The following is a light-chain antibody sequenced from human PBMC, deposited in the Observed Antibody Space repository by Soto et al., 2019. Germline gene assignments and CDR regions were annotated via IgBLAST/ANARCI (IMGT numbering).Light chain of an antibody. J-gene: IGKJ2*01. CDR1: QSISSTY. Sequence: EIVLTQSPGTLSLSPGERATLSCRASQSISSTYLAWYQQKPGQAPRLLIYGASSRATGIPDRFSGSGSGTDFTLTISRLEPEDFAVYYCQQYGGSTTYNFGQGTKLEIK. CDR3: QQYGGSTTYN. V-gene: IGKV3-20*01. CDR2: GAS.